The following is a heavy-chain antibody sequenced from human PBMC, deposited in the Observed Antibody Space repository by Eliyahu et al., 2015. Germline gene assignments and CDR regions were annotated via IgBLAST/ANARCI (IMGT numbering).Heavy chain of an antibody. CDR2: IYPFGST. CDR1: GAPIRRGDYY. D-gene: IGHD3-3*01. V-gene: IGHV4-61*02. Sequence: QVQLQESGPGLVMPSQTLSLTCSFSGAPIRRGDYYWSWIRQPAGKGLEYIGRIYPFGSTNYNPSLKSRATISIDTSNNHFSLQLSSLTAADTGIFFCARMVWSGSPGYYYYMDVWGKGITVTVSS. CDR3: ARMVWSGSPGYYYYMDV. J-gene: IGHJ6*03.